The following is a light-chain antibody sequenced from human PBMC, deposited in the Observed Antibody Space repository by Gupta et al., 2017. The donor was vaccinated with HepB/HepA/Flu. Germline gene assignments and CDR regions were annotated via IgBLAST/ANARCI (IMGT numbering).Light chain of an antibody. CDR2: VAS. CDR3: QQFASAPYT. Sequence: IEQTRSRGTLSLSPGERATLCCKASQTISHSSVAWYQHRPGQAPSRLIEVASSRPTGIPDRFSGSGSGTDFTRTISRLEPDDFAVYYCQQFASAPYTCGQGTRLEI. J-gene: IGKJ2*01. CDR1: QTISHSS. V-gene: IGKV3-20*01.